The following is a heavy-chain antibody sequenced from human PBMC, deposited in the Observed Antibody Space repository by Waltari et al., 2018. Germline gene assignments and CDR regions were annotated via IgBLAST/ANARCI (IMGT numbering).Heavy chain of an antibody. J-gene: IGHJ4*02. CDR1: GYTFTSYG. Sequence: QVQLVQSGAEVKKPGASVKVSCKASGYTFTSYGISWVRQAPGQGREWMGWISGNNGDKNFEQNPQGRDTMTTDTPTRTAYMELKSLRSDDTAVYYCARGDDILTGDYKGLDYWGQGTLVTVSS. CDR3: ARGDDILTGDYKGLDY. CDR2: ISGNNGDK. V-gene: IGHV1-18*01. D-gene: IGHD3-9*01.